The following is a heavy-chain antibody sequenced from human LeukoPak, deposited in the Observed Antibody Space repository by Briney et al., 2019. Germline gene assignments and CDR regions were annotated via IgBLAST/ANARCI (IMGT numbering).Heavy chain of an antibody. CDR3: ARARRDSSGYYYFDY. CDR1: GFTFSSYS. J-gene: IGHJ4*02. D-gene: IGHD3-22*01. Sequence: GGSLRLSCAASGFTFSSYSMNWVRQAPGKGLEWVSVIYSGGSTYYADSVKGRFTISRDNSKNTLYLQMNSLRAEDTAVYYCARARRDSSGYYYFDYWGQGTLVTVSS. CDR2: IYSGGST. V-gene: IGHV3-53*01.